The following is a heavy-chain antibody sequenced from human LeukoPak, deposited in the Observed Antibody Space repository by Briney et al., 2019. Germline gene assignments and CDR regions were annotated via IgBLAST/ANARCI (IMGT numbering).Heavy chain of an antibody. CDR1: GGSISSYY. Sequence: TSETLSLTCTVSGGSISSYYWSWIRQPPGKGLEWIGRIYTSGSTNYNPSLKSRVTMSVDTSKNQFSLKLSSVTAADTAVYYCARVLSFGYSSSWYGSGNNWFDPWGQGTLVTVSS. V-gene: IGHV4-4*07. CDR3: ARVLSFGYSSSWYGSGNNWFDP. J-gene: IGHJ5*02. D-gene: IGHD6-13*01. CDR2: IYTSGST.